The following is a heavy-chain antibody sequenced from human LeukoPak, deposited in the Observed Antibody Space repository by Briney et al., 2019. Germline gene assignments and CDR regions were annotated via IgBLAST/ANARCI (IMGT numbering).Heavy chain of an antibody. D-gene: IGHD2-21*01. J-gene: IGHJ4*02. CDR1: GGSISSSSYY. CDR3: ARNGGCGGDCFKIDY. Sequence: SETLSLTCTVSGGSISSSSYYWGWIRQPPGKGLEWIGSIYYSGSTYYNPSLKSRVTISVDTSKNQFSLKLSSVTAADTAVYYCARNGGCGGDCFKIDYWGQGTLVTVSS. V-gene: IGHV4-39*01. CDR2: IYYSGST.